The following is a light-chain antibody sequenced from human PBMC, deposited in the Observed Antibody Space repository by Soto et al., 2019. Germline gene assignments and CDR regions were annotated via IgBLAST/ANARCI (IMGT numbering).Light chain of an antibody. CDR3: SSYTNSNTLV. Sequence: QSALTQPASVSGSPGQSITISCTGTSSDVGGYNYVSWYQQYPGKAPKLMIYDVSNRPSGVSNRFSGSKSGNTASLTISGLQAEDEANYYCSSYTNSNTLVFGSGTKVTVL. CDR2: DVS. J-gene: IGLJ1*01. V-gene: IGLV2-14*01. CDR1: SSDVGGYNY.